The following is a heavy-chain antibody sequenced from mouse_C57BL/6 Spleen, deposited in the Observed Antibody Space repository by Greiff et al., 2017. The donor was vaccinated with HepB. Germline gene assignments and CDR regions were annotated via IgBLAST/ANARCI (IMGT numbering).Heavy chain of an antibody. CDR2: IYPSDSET. CDR1: GYTFTSYW. J-gene: IGHJ2*01. Sequence: QVQLQQPGAELVRPGSSVKLSCKASGYTFTSYWMDWVKQRPGQGLEWIGNIYPSDSETHYNQKFKDKATLTVDKSSSTAYIQLSSLTSEDSAVYYCARSYDYPPTLDYWGQGTTLTVSS. V-gene: IGHV1-61*01. CDR3: ARSYDYPPTLDY. D-gene: IGHD2-4*01.